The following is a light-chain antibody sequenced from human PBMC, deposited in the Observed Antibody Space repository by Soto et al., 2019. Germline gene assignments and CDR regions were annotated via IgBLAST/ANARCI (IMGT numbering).Light chain of an antibody. J-gene: IGKJ1*01. CDR2: WAS. CDR1: QSVLYSSNNRNY. CDR3: QHYNSYSEA. Sequence: DIVMTQSPDSLAVSLGERATINCKSSQSVLYSSNNRNYLAWYQQKPGQPPKVLIYWASTRESGVPTRFTGSGSGTDFTLTISSLQPDDFATYYCQHYNSYSEAFGQGTKVELK. V-gene: IGKV4-1*01.